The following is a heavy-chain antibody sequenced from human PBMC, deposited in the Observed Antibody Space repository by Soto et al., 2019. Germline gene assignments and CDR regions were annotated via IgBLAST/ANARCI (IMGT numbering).Heavy chain of an antibody. V-gene: IGHV3-21*01. D-gene: IGHD6-13*01. CDR3: ARGGGYSRTTPNPSAYDMDV. J-gene: IGHJ6*02. Sequence: EVQLVESGGGLVKPGGSLRLSCAVSGFTFNSYSMNWVRQAPGKGLEWVSSISSFSNYMYYTDSVKGRFTISRDNARNSMYLQMNSLRAEDTAVYYCARGGGYSRTTPNPSAYDMDVWGQGTTVTVSS. CDR1: GFTFNSYS. CDR2: ISSFSNYM.